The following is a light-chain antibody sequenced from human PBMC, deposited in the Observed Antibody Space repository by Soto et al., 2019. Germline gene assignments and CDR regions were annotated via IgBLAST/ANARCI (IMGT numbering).Light chain of an antibody. J-gene: IGLJ1*01. CDR3: SSYTSISTYI. Sequence: QSALTQPASVSGSPGQSIAVSCTGTSSDVGGYDYVSWYQQHPGKAPKLMIYDGSNRPSGVSSRFSGSKSGNTASLTISGLQAEDEADYYCSSYTSISTYIFGTGTKVTVL. CDR1: SSDVGGYDY. CDR2: DGS. V-gene: IGLV2-14*03.